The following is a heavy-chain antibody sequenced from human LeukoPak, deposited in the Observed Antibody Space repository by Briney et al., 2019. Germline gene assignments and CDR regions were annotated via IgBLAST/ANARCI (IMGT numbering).Heavy chain of an antibody. CDR2: ISGSGGST. CDR3: AKGPWPQSLINFFGY. V-gene: IGHV3-23*01. Sequence: GGSLRLSCAASGFTFSSYAMSWVRQAPGKGLEWVSAISGSGGSTYYADSVKGRFTISRDNSKNTLHLQMNSLRAEDTAVYYCAKGPWPQSLINFFGYWGQGTLVTVSS. D-gene: IGHD2-8*01. CDR1: GFTFSSYA. J-gene: IGHJ4*02.